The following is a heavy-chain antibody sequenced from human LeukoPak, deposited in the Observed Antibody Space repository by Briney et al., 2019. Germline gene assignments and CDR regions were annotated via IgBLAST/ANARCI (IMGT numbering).Heavy chain of an antibody. CDR3: AKDRRDGYNSGMDV. Sequence: GGSLRLSCAASGFTFSSYGMHWVRQAPGKGLEWVAVISYGGSNKYYADSVKGRFTISRDNSKNTLYLQMNSLRAEDTAVYYCAKDRRDGYNSGMDVWGQGTTVTVSS. D-gene: IGHD5-24*01. V-gene: IGHV3-30*18. J-gene: IGHJ6*02. CDR2: ISYGGSNK. CDR1: GFTFSSYG.